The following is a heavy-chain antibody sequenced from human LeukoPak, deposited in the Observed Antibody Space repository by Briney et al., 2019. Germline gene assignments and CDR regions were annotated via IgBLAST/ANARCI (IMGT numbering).Heavy chain of an antibody. Sequence: ASVKVSCKASGYTFTSYGISWVRQAPGQGLEWMGWISAYNGNTNYAQKLQGRVTMTTDTSTSTAYVELRSLRSDDTAVYYCAKGLRSDYGDYGPLFDYWGQGTLVTVSS. J-gene: IGHJ4*02. CDR2: ISAYNGNT. V-gene: IGHV1-18*01. CDR3: AKGLRSDYGDYGPLFDY. D-gene: IGHD4-17*01. CDR1: GYTFTSYG.